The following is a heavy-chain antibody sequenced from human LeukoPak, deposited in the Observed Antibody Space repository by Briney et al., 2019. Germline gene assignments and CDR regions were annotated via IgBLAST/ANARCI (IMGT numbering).Heavy chain of an antibody. CDR1: GFTFSSYA. CDR3: AKYPFGYMVRGVILAFDI. D-gene: IGHD3-10*01. CDR2: ISGSGGST. Sequence: GGSLRLSCAASGFTFSSYAMSWVRQAPGKGLEWVSAISGSGGSTYYADSVKGRFTISRDNSKNTLYLQVNSLRAEDTAVYYCAKYPFGYMVRGVILAFDIWGQGTMVTVSS. J-gene: IGHJ3*02. V-gene: IGHV3-23*01.